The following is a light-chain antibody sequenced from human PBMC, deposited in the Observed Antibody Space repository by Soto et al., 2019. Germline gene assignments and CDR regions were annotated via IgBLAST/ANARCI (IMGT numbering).Light chain of an antibody. CDR3: QQTDSFPFT. J-gene: IGKJ3*01. CDR1: LGISGW. V-gene: IGKV1-12*02. Sequence: DVQMSQSPSSVSASVGDRVTIACRASLGISGWLAWYQQKPGKAPKLLIYAASSLQTGVPSRFTGSGSGTDFTLTISSLQPEDFATYYCQQTDSFPFTFGPGTKVVI. CDR2: AAS.